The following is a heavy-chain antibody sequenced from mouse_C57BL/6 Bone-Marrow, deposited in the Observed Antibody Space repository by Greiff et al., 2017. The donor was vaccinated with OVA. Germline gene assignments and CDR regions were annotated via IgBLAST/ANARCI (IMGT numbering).Heavy chain of an antibody. CDR2: IDPENGDT. D-gene: IGHD1-1*01. CDR1: GFNIKDDY. CDR3: TTAAEVEGYAMDY. V-gene: IGHV14-4*01. J-gene: IGHJ4*01. Sequence: EVQLQQSGAELVRPGASVKLSCTASGFNIKDDYMHWVKQRPEQGLEWIGWIDPENGDTEYASKFQGKATITADTSSNTAYLQLSSLTSEDTAVYYCTTAAEVEGYAMDYWGQGTSVTVSS.